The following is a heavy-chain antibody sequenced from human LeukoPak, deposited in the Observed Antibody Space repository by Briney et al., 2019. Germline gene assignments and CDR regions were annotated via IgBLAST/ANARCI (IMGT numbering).Heavy chain of an antibody. CDR3: ARSGLNWFDP. V-gene: IGHV4-4*07. Sequence: PSETLSLTCTVSGGSISSYYWSWIRQPAGKGLEWIGRMVTSGSTKYNPSLKSRVTMSVDTSKNQFSLKLSSVTAADTAVYYCARSGLNWFDPWGQGTLVTVSS. CDR1: GGSISSYY. CDR2: MVTSGST. D-gene: IGHD1-26*01. J-gene: IGHJ5*02.